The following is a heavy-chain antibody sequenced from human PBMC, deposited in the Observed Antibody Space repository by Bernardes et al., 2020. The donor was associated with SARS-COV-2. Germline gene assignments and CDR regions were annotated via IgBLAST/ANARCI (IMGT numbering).Heavy chain of an antibody. V-gene: IGHV3-7*01. J-gene: IGHJ5*02. Sequence: GGSLRLSCAASGFTFSSYWMSWVRQAPGKGLEWVANIKQDGSEKYYVDSVKGRFTISRDNAKNSLYLQMNSLRAEDTAVYYCAREILLWFGEFREDKNWFDPWGQGTLVTVSS. CDR3: AREILLWFGEFREDKNWFDP. D-gene: IGHD3-10*01. CDR1: GFTFSSYW. CDR2: IKQDGSEK.